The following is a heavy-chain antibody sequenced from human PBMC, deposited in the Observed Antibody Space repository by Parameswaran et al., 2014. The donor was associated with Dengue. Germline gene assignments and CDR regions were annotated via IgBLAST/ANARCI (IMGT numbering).Heavy chain of an antibody. CDR3: ARDSGIFRSNEYIKPDYYYGMDV. V-gene: IGHV3-53*04. J-gene: IGHJ6*02. Sequence: VRQAPGKGLEWVSVIYSGGSTYYADSVKGRFTISRHNSKNTLYLQMNSLRAEDTAVYYCARDSGIFRSNEYIKPDYYYGMDVWGQGTTVTVSS. D-gene: IGHD3-16*01. CDR2: IYSGGST.